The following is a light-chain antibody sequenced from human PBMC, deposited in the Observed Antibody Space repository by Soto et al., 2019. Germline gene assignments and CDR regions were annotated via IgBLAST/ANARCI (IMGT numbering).Light chain of an antibody. J-gene: IGKJ5*01. CDR3: QQRNNWPAIS. CDR1: QSVSSN. CDR2: GAS. V-gene: IGKV3-11*01. Sequence: EIVLTQSPGTLSLSPGERATLSCRSSQSVSSNLAWYQQKPGQAPRLLIYGASTRATGIPARFSGSGSGTDFTLNISSLEPEDFAVYYCQQRNNWPAISFGQGTRLEIK.